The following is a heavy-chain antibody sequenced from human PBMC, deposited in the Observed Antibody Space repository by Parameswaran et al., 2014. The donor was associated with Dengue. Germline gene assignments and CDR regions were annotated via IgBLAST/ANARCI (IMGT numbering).Heavy chain of an antibody. Sequence: VRQAPGKGLEWIGSIYYSGSTYYNPSLKSRVTISVDTSKNQFSLKLSSVTAADTAVYYCARHLPSGVDFWSGYGVDYYYGMDVWGQGTTVTVSS. CDR2: IYYSGST. CDR3: ARHLPSGVDFWSGYGVDYYYGMDV. D-gene: IGHD3-3*01. V-gene: IGHV4-39*01. J-gene: IGHJ6*02.